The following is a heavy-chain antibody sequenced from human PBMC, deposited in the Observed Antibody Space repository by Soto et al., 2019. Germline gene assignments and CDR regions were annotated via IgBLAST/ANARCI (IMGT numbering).Heavy chain of an antibody. D-gene: IGHD3-10*01. J-gene: IGHJ5*02. V-gene: IGHV3-23*01. CDR1: GFTFSSYA. CDR2: ISGSGGST. CDR3: AKDQSVLLWFGESYNWFDP. Sequence: XESLSLSCAASGFTFSSYAMSWVRQAPGKGLEWVSAISGSGGSTYYADSVKGRFTISRDNSKNTLYLQMNSLRAEDTAVYYCAKDQSVLLWFGESYNWFDPWGQGTLVTVSS.